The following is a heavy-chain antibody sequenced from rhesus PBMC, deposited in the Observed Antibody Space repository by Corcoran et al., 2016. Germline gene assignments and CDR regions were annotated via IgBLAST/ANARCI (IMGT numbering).Heavy chain of an antibody. J-gene: IGHJ1*01. CDR2: IYGSSTST. V-gene: IGHV4S10*01. D-gene: IGHD3-16*01. CDR1: GGSISDSYR. CDR3: ARSVNSGSYYPEYFEF. Sequence: QVQLQESGPGVVKPSETLSLTCAVSGGSISDSYRWSWIRQPPGKGLGLIGSIYGSSTSTNYNPSLKSRVTSSKDTSKNQFSLKLSSVTAADTAVYYCARSVNSGSYYPEYFEFWGQGALVTVSS.